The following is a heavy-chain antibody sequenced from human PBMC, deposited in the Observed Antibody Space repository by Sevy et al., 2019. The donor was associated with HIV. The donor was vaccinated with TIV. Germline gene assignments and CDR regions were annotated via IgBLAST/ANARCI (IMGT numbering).Heavy chain of an antibody. V-gene: IGHV3-30*02. CDR2: IRYDGSNK. J-gene: IGHJ4*02. D-gene: IGHD3-22*01. Sequence: GGSLRLSCAASGFTFSSYGMHWVRQAPGKGLEWVAFIRYDGSNKYYADSVKGRFTISRDNSKNTLYLQMNSLRAEDTAVYNCAKGTLHYYDSSGYFDYWGQGTLVTVSS. CDR3: AKGTLHYYDSSGYFDY. CDR1: GFTFSSYG.